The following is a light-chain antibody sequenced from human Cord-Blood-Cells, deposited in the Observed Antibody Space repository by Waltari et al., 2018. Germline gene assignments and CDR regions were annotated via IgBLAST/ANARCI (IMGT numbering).Light chain of an antibody. CDR3: MQALQTPWT. CDR2: LGS. V-gene: IGKV2-28*01. Sequence: DIVMTQSPLSLPVTPGEPASISCRSSQSLLNINGYNYLDWYLQKPGQSPQLLIYLGSSRASGVPDRFSGSGSGTDFTLKISRVEAEDVGVYYCMQALQTPWTFGQGTKVEIK. J-gene: IGKJ1*01. CDR1: QSLLNINGYNY.